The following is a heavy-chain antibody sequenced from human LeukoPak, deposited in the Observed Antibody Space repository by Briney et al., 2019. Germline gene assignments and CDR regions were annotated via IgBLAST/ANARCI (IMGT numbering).Heavy chain of an antibody. Sequence: GGSLRLSCAASGFTFSSYSMNWVRQAPGKGLEWVSSISSSSSYIYYADSVKGRFTISRDNAKNSLYLQMNSLRAEDTAVYYCARDPRAVPAAPWGQGTLVTVSS. CDR3: ARDPRAVPAAP. J-gene: IGHJ5*02. V-gene: IGHV3-21*01. CDR1: GFTFSSYS. CDR2: ISSSSSYI. D-gene: IGHD2-2*01.